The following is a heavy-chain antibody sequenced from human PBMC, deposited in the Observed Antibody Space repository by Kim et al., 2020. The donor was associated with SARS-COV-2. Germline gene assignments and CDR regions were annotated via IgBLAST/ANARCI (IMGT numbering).Heavy chain of an antibody. V-gene: IGHV3-30-3*01. CDR2: ISYDGSNK. CDR1: GFTFSSYA. CDR3: AREGGGYSSGWYFDY. Sequence: GGSLRLSCAASGFTFSSYAMHWVRQAPGKGLEWVAVISYDGSNKYYADSVKGRFTISRDNSKNTLYLQMNSLRAEDTAVYYCAREGGGYSSGWYFDYWGQGTLGTVSS. J-gene: IGHJ4*02. D-gene: IGHD6-19*01.